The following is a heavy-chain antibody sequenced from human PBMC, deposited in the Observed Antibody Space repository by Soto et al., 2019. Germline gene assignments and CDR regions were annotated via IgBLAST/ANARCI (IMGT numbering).Heavy chain of an antibody. V-gene: IGHV4-34*01. Sequence: SETLSLTCAVYGGSFSGYYWSWIRQPPGKGLEWIGEINHSGSTNYNPSLKSRVTISVDTSKNQFSLKLSSVTAADTAVYYCARGRRRIVVVVAATPEYFQHWGQGTLVTVSS. CDR1: GGSFSGYY. CDR3: ARGRRRIVVVVAATPEYFQH. CDR2: INHSGST. J-gene: IGHJ1*01. D-gene: IGHD2-15*01.